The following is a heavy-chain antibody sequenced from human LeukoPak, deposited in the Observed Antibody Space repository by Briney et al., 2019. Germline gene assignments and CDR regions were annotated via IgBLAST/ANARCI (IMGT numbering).Heavy chain of an antibody. D-gene: IGHD2-15*01. Sequence: GGSLRLSCVGSGFSFSSYGMTWVRQAPGKGLEWVSAISGSGESTYNAGSVQGRFTISRDNSKNTVYLQMNSLRAEDTAVYYCASPRASYCSGGSCYRFDYWGQGTLVTVSS. V-gene: IGHV3-23*01. CDR2: ISGSGEST. CDR3: ASPRASYCSGGSCYRFDY. J-gene: IGHJ4*02. CDR1: GFSFSSYG.